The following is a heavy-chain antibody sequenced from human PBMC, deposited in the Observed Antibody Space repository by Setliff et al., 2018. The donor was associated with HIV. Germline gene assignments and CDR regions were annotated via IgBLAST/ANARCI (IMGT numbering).Heavy chain of an antibody. V-gene: IGHV1-2*06. D-gene: IGHD3-22*01. CDR3: ARNYYDSSGYRHYYYYYYMDV. CDR2: INPNSGGT. CDR1: GYTFTGYY. Sequence: PRASVKVSCKASGYTFTGYYMHWVRQAPGQGLEWMGRINPNSGGTNYAQKFQGRVTMTRDTSISTAYMELSRLRSDDTAVYYCARNYYDSSGYRHYYYYYYMDVWGKGTTVTVSS. J-gene: IGHJ6*03.